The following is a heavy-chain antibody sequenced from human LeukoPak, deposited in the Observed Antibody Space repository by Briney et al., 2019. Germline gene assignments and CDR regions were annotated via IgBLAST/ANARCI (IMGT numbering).Heavy chain of an antibody. D-gene: IGHD2-15*01. CDR3: ARTSWGYCSGGSCPGYYYYYGMDV. V-gene: IGHV4-34*01. CDR2: INHSGST. CDR1: GGSFSGYY. J-gene: IGHJ6*02. Sequence: SETLSLTCAVYGGSFSGYYWSWIRQPPGKGLEWTGEINHSGSTNYNPSLKSRVTISVDTSKNQFSLKLSSVTAADTAVYYCARTSWGYCSGGSCPGYYYYYGMDVWGQGTTVTVSS.